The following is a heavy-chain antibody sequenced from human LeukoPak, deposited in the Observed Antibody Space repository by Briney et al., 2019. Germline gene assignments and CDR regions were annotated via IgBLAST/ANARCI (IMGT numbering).Heavy chain of an antibody. CDR3: ARRAWGYSSSWYFDY. V-gene: IGHV4-39*01. CDR2: IYYSGST. D-gene: IGHD6-13*01. CDR1: GGSISSSSYY. Sequence: SETLSLTCTVSGGSISSSSYYWGWIRQPPGKGLEWIGSIYYSGSTYSNPSLKSRVTISVDTSKNQFSLKLSSVTAADTAVYYCARRAWGYSSSWYFDYWGQGTLVTVSS. J-gene: IGHJ4*02.